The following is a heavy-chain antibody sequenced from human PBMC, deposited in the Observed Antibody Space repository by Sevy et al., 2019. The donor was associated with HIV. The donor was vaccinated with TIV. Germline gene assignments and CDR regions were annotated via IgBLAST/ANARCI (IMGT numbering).Heavy chain of an antibody. CDR1: GFTFSSYA. CDR2: ISGSGGST. J-gene: IGHJ6*02. CDR3: AKDGVAAARDYYGMDV. D-gene: IGHD6-13*01. Sequence: GGSLRLSCAASGFTFSSYAMSWVRQAPGKGLEWVSAISGSGGSTYYADSVKGRFTISRDNSKNTLYLQMNSLRAEDTAVYYCAKDGVAAARDYYGMDVWGQGTTVTVSS. V-gene: IGHV3-23*01.